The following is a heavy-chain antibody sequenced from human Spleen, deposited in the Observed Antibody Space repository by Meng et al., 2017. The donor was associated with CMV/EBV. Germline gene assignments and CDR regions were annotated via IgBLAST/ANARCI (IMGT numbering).Heavy chain of an antibody. CDR3: ARDRSQLAAGIDY. Sequence: GGSLRLSCAASGFMFSNYGMHWVRQAPGKGLEWVAVIWYDGSKKYYADSVKGRFTISRDNSKNMLYLHMNSLRAEDTAIYYCARDRSQLAAGIDYWGQGTLVTVSS. J-gene: IGHJ4*02. V-gene: IGHV3-33*01. CDR2: IWYDGSKK. D-gene: IGHD6-6*01. CDR1: GFMFSNYG.